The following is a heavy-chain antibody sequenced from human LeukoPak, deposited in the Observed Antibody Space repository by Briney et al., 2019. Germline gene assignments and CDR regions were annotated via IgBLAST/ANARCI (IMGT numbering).Heavy chain of an antibody. J-gene: IGHJ4*02. V-gene: IGHV3-21*03. CDR3: TRADGDYDYHFFDY. Sequence: PGGSLRLSCAASGFTFSSYSMNWVRQAPGKGLEWVSSISSSSSYIYYADSVKGRFTISRDNAKNSLYLQMNGLQTEDTALYYCTRADGDYDYHFFDYWGQGTQVIVSS. CDR1: GFTFSSYS. D-gene: IGHD5-12*01. CDR2: ISSSSSYI.